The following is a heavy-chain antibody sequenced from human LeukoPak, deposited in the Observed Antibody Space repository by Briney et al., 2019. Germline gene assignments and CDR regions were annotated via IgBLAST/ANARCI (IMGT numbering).Heavy chain of an antibody. CDR1: EFTFSSYS. CDR2: ISSSSYI. V-gene: IGHV3-21*04. Sequence: GGSLRLSCAASEFTFSSYSMNWVRQAPGKGLEWVSSISSSSYIYYADSVKGRFTISRDNAKNSLYLQMNSLRAEDTAVYYCAKPAISSRGWYYDYWGQGTLVTVSS. D-gene: IGHD6-19*01. J-gene: IGHJ4*02. CDR3: AKPAISSRGWYYDY.